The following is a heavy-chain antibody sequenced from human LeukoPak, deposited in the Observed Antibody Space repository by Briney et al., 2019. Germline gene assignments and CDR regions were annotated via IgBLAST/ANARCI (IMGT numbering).Heavy chain of an antibody. V-gene: IGHV5-51*01. Sequence: GESLKISCKGSGCSFTSYWIGWVRQMPGKGQEWMGIIYPGDSDTRYSPSFQGQVTISADKSISTAYLQWSSLKASDTAMYYCARHVLYGDLDYYYYYGMDVWGQGTTVTVSS. J-gene: IGHJ6*02. CDR1: GCSFTSYW. CDR2: IYPGDSDT. CDR3: ARHVLYGDLDYYYYYGMDV. D-gene: IGHD4-17*01.